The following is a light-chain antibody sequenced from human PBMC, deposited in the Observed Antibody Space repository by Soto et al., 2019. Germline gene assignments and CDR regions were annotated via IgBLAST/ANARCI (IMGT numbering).Light chain of an antibody. V-gene: IGLV2-8*01. CDR3: SSYGGSRV. CDR1: SSDVGAYNY. Sequence: ALTQPPSASGSPGQSVTISCTGTSSDVGAYNYVSWYQQHPGKAPKLMIYEVSKRPSGVPDRFSGSKSGNTASLTVSGLQAEDEADYYCSSYGGSRVFGTGTKV. CDR2: EVS. J-gene: IGLJ1*01.